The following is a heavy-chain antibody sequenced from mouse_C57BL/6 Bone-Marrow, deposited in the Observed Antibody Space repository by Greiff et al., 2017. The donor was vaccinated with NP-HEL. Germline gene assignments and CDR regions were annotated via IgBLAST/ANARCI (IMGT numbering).Heavy chain of an antibody. CDR3: ARAGMDY. Sequence: ESGPGLVKPSQSLSLTCSVTGYSITSGYYWNWIRQFPGNKLAWMGYISYAGSNNYNPSLKNRISITRDTSKNQFVLKLNSVTTEDTATYYCARAGMDYWGQGTSVTVSS. J-gene: IGHJ4*01. V-gene: IGHV3-6*01. CDR1: GYSITSGYY. CDR2: ISYAGSN.